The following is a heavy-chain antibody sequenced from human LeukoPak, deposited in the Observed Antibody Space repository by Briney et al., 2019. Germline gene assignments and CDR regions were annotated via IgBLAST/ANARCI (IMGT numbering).Heavy chain of an antibody. CDR2: INPNSGGT. CDR3: ASTVGVVPARFDY. CDR1: GYTFTVYY. V-gene: IGHV1-2*06. J-gene: IGHJ4*02. D-gene: IGHD2-2*01. Sequence: GASVKVSCXASGYTFTVYYMHWVRQAPGQGLEWMGRINPNSGGTNYAQKFQGRVTMTRDTSISTAYMELSRLRSDDTAVYYCASTVGVVPARFDYWGQGTLVTVSS.